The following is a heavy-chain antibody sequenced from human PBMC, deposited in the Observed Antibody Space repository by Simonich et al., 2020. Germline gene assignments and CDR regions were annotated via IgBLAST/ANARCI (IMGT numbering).Heavy chain of an antibody. Sequence: QVQLQESGPGLVKPSETLSLTCAVSGYSISSGYYWGWIRPPPGKGLEWIGSIYHSRSTTYNPSLKSRVTISVDTSKNQFSLKLSSVTAADTAVYYCARDPGLTGTTSWFDPWGQGTLVTVSS. J-gene: IGHJ5*02. CDR3: ARDPGLTGTTSWFDP. CDR1: GYSISSGYY. CDR2: IYHSRST. V-gene: IGHV4-38-2*02. D-gene: IGHD1-1*01.